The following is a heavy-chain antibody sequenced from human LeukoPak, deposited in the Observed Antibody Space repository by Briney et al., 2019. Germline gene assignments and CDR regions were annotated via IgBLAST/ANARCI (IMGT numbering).Heavy chain of an antibody. V-gene: IGHV3-74*01. CDR1: GFTFSTYW. D-gene: IGHD3-10*01. CDR3: ARHGSITMIRGRLRYYYMDV. CDR2: INTAGSST. Sequence: AGGSLRLSCAASGFTFSTYWMHWVRQAPGKGLVWVSRINTAGSSTYYADSVKGRFTISRDNSKNTLYLQMNSLRAEDTAVYYCARHGSITMIRGRLRYYYMDVWGKGTTVTISS. J-gene: IGHJ6*03.